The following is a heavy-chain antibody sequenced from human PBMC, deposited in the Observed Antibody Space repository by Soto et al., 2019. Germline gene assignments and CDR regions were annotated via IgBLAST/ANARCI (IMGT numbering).Heavy chain of an antibody. CDR2: IIPIFGTA. CDR1: GGHFSSYA. D-gene: IGHD3-22*01. J-gene: IGHJ3*02. Sequence: QVQLVQYGAEVKKPGSSVKVSCKASGGHFSSYAISWVRQAPGQGLEWMGGIIPIFGTANYAQKFQGRVTITEDESTSTAYMELSRLRSEDTAVYYCARSRFTYYYDRSAVDIGGQGTMVTVSS. CDR3: ARSRFTYYYDRSAVDI. V-gene: IGHV1-69*01.